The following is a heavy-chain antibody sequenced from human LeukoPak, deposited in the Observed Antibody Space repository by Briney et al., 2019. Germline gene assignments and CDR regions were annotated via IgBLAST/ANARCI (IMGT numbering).Heavy chain of an antibody. CDR3: ARGERWLQSYFDY. J-gene: IGHJ4*02. V-gene: IGHV1-46*01. D-gene: IGHD5-24*01. Sequence: ASVKVSCKASGYTFTSYYMHWVRQAPGQGPEWMGIINPSGGSTSYAQKFQGRVTMTRDMSTSTAYMELSSLRSEDTAVYYCARGERWLQSYFDYWGQGTLVTVSS. CDR1: GYTFTSYY. CDR2: INPSGGST.